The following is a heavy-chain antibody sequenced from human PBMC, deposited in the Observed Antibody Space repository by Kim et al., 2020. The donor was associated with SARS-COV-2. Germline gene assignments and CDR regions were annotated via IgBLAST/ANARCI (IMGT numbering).Heavy chain of an antibody. CDR3: ARGTRQWLVRGPYYYYMDV. CDR1: GGSFSGYY. J-gene: IGHJ6*03. V-gene: IGHV4-34*01. D-gene: IGHD6-19*01. CDR2: INHSGST. Sequence: SETLSLTRAVYGGSFSGYYWSWIRQPPGKGLEWIGEINHSGSTNYNPSLKSRVTISVDTSKNQFSLKLSSVTAADTAVYYCARGTRQWLVRGPYYYYMDVWGKWTTVTVSS.